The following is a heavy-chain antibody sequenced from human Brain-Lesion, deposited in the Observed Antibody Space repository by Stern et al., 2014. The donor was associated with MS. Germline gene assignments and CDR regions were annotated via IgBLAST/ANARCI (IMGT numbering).Heavy chain of an antibody. CDR3: AKLWLGELPESPFDY. J-gene: IGHJ4*02. D-gene: IGHD3-10*01. CDR1: GGSISSSSYY. CDR2: IYYRGST. V-gene: IGHV4-39*01. Sequence: VQLVESGPGLVKPSETLSLTCTVSGGSISSSSYYWGWIRQPPGKGLEWIGSIYYRGSTYYNTCLKSRVTISMDTSKNQFSLRLSSVTAADTAVYFCAKLWLGELPESPFDYWGQGTLVTVSS.